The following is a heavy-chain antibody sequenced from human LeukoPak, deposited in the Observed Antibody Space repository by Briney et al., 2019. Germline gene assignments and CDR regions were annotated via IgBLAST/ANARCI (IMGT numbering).Heavy chain of an antibody. J-gene: IGHJ3*02. Sequence: GGSLRLSCAASGFTFSNYWMHWVRQAPGKGLVWVSRINSDGINTSYADSVKGRFTISRDNAKNSLYLQMNSLRAEDTAVYYCARDPTSSWETAFDIWGQGAMVTVSS. CDR3: ARDPTSSWETAFDI. V-gene: IGHV3-74*01. D-gene: IGHD1-26*01. CDR2: INSDGINT. CDR1: GFTFSNYW.